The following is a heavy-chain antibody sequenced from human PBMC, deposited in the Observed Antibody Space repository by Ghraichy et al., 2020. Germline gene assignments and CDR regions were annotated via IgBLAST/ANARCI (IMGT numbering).Heavy chain of an antibody. J-gene: IGHJ4*02. CDR3: ARGAPHDYVPRGDY. V-gene: IGHV3-48*03. CDR1: GFTFSTYE. D-gene: IGHD4-17*01. Sequence: GGSLRLSCAASGFTFSTYEMIWVRQAPGKGLEWISYITTSSSTISYADSVKGRFTTSRDNAKNSLSLQMNSLRAEDTAVYYCARGAPHDYVPRGDYWGQGTLVTVSP. CDR2: ITTSSSTI.